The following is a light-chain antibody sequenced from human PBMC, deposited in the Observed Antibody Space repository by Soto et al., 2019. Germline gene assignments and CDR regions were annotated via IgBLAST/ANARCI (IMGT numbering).Light chain of an antibody. V-gene: IGLV2-23*01. J-gene: IGLJ1*01. CDR1: SSDVGSYNF. Sequence: QSVLTQPASVSGSPGQSITISCTGTSSDVGSYNFVSWFQQHPGKAPKLMIYEGSERPPGVSNRFSGSKSGNTASLTISGLQAEDEADYYCCSYAGSSTYVFGTGTKVTVL. CDR3: CSYAGSSTYV. CDR2: EGS.